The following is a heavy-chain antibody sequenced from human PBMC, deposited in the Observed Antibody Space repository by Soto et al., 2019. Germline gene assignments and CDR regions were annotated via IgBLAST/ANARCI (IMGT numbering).Heavy chain of an antibody. J-gene: IGHJ6*02. CDR1: GASISGYY. CDR3: ARAASHCSGGSCYSGGGIVYYYYGMDV. V-gene: IGHV4-59*01. D-gene: IGHD2-15*01. CDR2: IYYSGST. Sequence: SETLSLTCTVSGASISGYYWSWIRQPPGKGLEWIGYIYYSGSTNYNPSLKSRVTISVDTSKNQFSLKLSSVTAADTAVYYCARAASHCSGGSCYSGGGIVYYYYGMDVCGQRTTLTVSS.